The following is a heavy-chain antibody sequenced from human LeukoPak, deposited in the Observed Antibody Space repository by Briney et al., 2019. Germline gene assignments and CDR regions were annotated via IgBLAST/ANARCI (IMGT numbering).Heavy chain of an antibody. Sequence: ASVKVSCKASGYTFTGYYMHWVRQAPGQGLEWMGWINPNSGGTNYAQKFQGRVTMTRETSISTAYMELSRLRSDDTAVYYCVRGGYYDILTGYLNYWGQGTLVTVPS. J-gene: IGHJ4*02. CDR2: INPNSGGT. CDR1: GYTFTGYY. V-gene: IGHV1-2*02. D-gene: IGHD3-9*01. CDR3: VRGGYYDILTGYLNY.